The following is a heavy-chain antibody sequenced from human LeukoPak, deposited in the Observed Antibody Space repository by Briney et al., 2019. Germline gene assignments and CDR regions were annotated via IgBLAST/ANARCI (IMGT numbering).Heavy chain of an antibody. CDR1: GFTFSSYA. V-gene: IGHV3-30-3*01. CDR2: ISYDGSNK. D-gene: IGHD6-19*01. Sequence: GRSLRLSCAASGFTFSSYAMHWVRQAPGKGLEWVAVISYDGSNKYYADSVKGRFTISRDNSKNTLYLQMNSLRAEDTAVYYCAKDQSSGEIDYWGQGTLVTVSS. CDR3: AKDQSSGEIDY. J-gene: IGHJ4*02.